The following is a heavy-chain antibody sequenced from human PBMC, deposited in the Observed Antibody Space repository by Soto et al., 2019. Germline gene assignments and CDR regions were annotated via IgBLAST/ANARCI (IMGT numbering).Heavy chain of an antibody. CDR3: ARDAFYYGSGTPRLYYYYGMDV. CDR2: IYSGGST. D-gene: IGHD3-10*01. V-gene: IGHV3-66*01. J-gene: IGHJ6*02. CDR1: GFSFSTYG. Sequence: AGGSLRLSCAASGFSFSTYGMHWVRQAPGKGLEWVSVIYSGGSTYYADSVKGRFTISRDNSKNTLYLQMNSLRAEDTAVYYCARDAFYYGSGTPRLYYYYGMDVWGQGTTVTVSS.